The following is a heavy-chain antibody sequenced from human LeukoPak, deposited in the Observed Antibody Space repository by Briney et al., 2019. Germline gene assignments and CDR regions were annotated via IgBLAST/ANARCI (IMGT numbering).Heavy chain of an antibody. CDR1: GGSIRNYY. V-gene: IGHV4-59*01. CDR3: ARGNYYDSSGYRSPAFDV. D-gene: IGHD3-22*01. CDR2: IYYSGST. J-gene: IGHJ3*01. Sequence: SETLSLTCTVSGGSIRNYYWSWIRQPPGKGLEWIGYIYYSGSTNYNPSLKSRVTISVDTSKNQFSLKLSSVTAADTAVYYCARGNYYDSSGYRSPAFDVWGQGTMVTVSS.